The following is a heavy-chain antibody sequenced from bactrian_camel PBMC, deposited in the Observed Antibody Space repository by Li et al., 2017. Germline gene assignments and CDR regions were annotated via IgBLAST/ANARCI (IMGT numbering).Heavy chain of an antibody. D-gene: IGHD3*01. CDR3: AKVGGFWIDFGY. V-gene: IGHV3-2*01. CDR1: GFTFSNYY. J-gene: IGHJ6*01. Sequence: QVQLVESGGGLVQPGGSLRLSCAASGFTFSNYYMSWVRQAPGKGLEWVATITNNIGATYYADSVKGRFTISRDNANNTLYLQLNSLKTEDTAMYYCAKVGGFWIDFGYWGQGTQVTVS. CDR2: ITNNIGAT.